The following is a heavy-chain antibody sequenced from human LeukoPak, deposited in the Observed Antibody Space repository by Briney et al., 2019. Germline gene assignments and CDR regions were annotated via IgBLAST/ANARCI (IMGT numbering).Heavy chain of an antibody. CDR3: AKVHDFWSGYYG. CDR2: ISGSGGST. CDR1: GGSISSSN. V-gene: IGHV3-23*01. Sequence: PSETLSLTCAVSGGSISSSNWWSWVRQAPGKGLEWVSAISGSGGSTYYADSVKGRFTISRDNSKNTLYLQMNSLRAEDTAVYYCAKVHDFWSGYYGWGQGTLVTVSS. D-gene: IGHD3-3*01. J-gene: IGHJ4*02.